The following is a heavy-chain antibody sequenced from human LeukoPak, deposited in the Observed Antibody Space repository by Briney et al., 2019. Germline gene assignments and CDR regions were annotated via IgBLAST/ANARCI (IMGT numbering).Heavy chain of an antibody. CDR2: ISSSSYI. D-gene: IGHD3-22*01. Sequence: GGSLRLSCAASGFTFSSYSMNWVRQAPGKGLEWVSSISSSSYIYYADSVKGRFTISRDTSKNTLYLQMNSLRAEDTAVYYCASGYYYDSSGPTNASDIWGRGTMVTVSS. CDR3: ASGYYYDSSGPTNASDI. V-gene: IGHV3-21*01. J-gene: IGHJ3*02. CDR1: GFTFSSYS.